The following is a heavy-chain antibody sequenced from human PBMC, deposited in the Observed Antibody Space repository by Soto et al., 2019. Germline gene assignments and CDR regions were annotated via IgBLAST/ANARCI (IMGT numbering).Heavy chain of an antibody. CDR1: AGSISSRNW. J-gene: IGHJ4*02. V-gene: IGHV4-4*02. Sequence: PSETLSLTCAVSAGSISSRNWWTWVRQSPGKGLEWIGEIHHSGSTNYNPSLKSRVTISVDNSKNQFSLKLTSVTAADTAVYYCARTSYYDSSGYYGMDVWGQGTLVTVSS. CDR3: ARTSYYDSSGYYGMDV. D-gene: IGHD3-22*01. CDR2: IHHSGST.